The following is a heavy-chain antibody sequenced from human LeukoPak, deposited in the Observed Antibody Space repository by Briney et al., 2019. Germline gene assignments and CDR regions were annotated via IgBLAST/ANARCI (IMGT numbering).Heavy chain of an antibody. CDR3: ARGEYRNDDMDV. J-gene: IGHJ6*02. CDR1: GYTITGYY. Sequence: ASVTLSCKASGYTITGYYMDWVRQAPGQGLEWVGWINPNSGGANYAQKFQGRVTMTRDTSISTAYMELSRLRSDDTAVYYCARGEYRNDDMDVWGQGTTVTVSS. D-gene: IGHD4-11*01. V-gene: IGHV1-2*02. CDR2: INPNSGGA.